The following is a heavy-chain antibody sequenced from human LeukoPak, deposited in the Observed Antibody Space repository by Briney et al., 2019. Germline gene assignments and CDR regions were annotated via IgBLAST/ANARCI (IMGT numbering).Heavy chain of an antibody. D-gene: IGHD3-10*01. J-gene: IGHJ4*02. CDR3: ARDLHGSGSYPD. CDR1: GGSFCGYY. CDR2: INHSGST. Sequence: SETLSLTCAVYGGSFCGYYWSWIRQPPGKGLEWIGEINHSGSTNYNPSLKSRVTISVDTSKNQFSLKLSSVTAADTAVYYCARDLHGSGSYPDWGQGTLVTVSS. V-gene: IGHV4-34*01.